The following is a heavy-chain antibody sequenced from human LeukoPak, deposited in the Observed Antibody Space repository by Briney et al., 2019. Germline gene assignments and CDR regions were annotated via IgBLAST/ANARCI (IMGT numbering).Heavy chain of an antibody. J-gene: IGHJ4*02. V-gene: IGHV1-18*01. Sequence: AASVKVSCKASGFGFTSYGFTWVRQAPGQGLEWMGWISANDGKTHYSEKHQGRVTMSTDTVTSTAYMELRSLRSDDTAVYYCARELHVERDDYWGQGTLVTVSS. CDR1: GFGFTSYG. CDR2: ISANDGKT. CDR3: ARELHVERDDY. D-gene: IGHD1-1*01.